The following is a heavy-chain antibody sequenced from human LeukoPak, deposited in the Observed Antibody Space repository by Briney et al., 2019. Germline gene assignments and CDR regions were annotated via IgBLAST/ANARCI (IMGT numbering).Heavy chain of an antibody. J-gene: IGHJ3*02. CDR2: IYFSGST. CDR3: ARFRRDGFHFSAFDI. CDR1: GGSISSSSYY. D-gene: IGHD5-24*01. V-gene: IGHV4-39*07. Sequence: SETLSLTCTVSGGSISSSSYYWGWIRQPPGKGLEWIGNIYFSGSTSYYPSLKSRVTISVDTSKNQFSLKLSSVTAADTAVYFCARFRRDGFHFSAFDIWGQGTMVTVSS.